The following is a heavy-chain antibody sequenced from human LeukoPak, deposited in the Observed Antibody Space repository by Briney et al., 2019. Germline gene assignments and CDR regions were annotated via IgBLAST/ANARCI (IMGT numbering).Heavy chain of an antibody. V-gene: IGHV1-69*05. CDR3: ARARSDYYYYYMDV. J-gene: IGHJ6*03. Sequence: GASVKVSCKASGGTFSSYAISWVRQAPGQGLEWMGRIIPIFGTANYAQKFQGRVTITTDESTSTAYMELSSLRSEDTAVYYCARARSDYYYYYMDVWGKGTTVTVSS. CDR1: GGTFSSYA. CDR2: IIPIFGTA.